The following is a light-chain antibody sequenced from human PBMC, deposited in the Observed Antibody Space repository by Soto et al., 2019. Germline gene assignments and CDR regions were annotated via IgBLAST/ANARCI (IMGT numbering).Light chain of an antibody. CDR3: QQYGSSPWT. CDR1: QSISSK. J-gene: IGKJ1*01. V-gene: IGKV3-15*01. CDR2: GAS. Sequence: IVMTQSPATLSVSPGERATLSCRASQSISSKLAWYQQKPGQAPRLLIYGASTRATGIPVRFSGSGSGTEFTLTITSLQSEDFAVYYCQQYGSSPWTFGQGTKVDI.